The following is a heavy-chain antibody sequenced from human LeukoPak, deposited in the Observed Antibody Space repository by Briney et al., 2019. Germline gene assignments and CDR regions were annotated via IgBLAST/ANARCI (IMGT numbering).Heavy chain of an antibody. CDR3: ARETYSGYEFDY. CDR1: GFTVSSNY. J-gene: IGHJ4*02. Sequence: GGSLRLSCAASGFTVSSNYMSWVRQAPGKGLEWVLVIYSGGSTYYADSVKGRFTISRDNSKNTLYLQMNSLRAEDTAVYYCARETYSGYEFDYWGQGTLVTVSS. CDR2: IYSGGST. V-gene: IGHV3-53*01. D-gene: IGHD5-12*01.